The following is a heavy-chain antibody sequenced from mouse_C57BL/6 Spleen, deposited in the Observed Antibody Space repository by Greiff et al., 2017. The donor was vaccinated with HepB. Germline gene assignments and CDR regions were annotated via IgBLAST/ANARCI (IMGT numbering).Heavy chain of an antibody. Sequence: QVQLKQSGPELVKPGASVKISCKASGYAFSSSWMNWVKQRPGKGLEWIGRIYPGDGDTNYNGKFKGKATLTADKSSSTAYMQLSSLTSEDSAVYFCARSLYYGSSYGFAYWGQGTLVTVSA. CDR3: ARSLYYGSSYGFAY. J-gene: IGHJ3*01. D-gene: IGHD1-1*01. CDR2: IYPGDGDT. CDR1: GYAFSSSW. V-gene: IGHV1-82*01.